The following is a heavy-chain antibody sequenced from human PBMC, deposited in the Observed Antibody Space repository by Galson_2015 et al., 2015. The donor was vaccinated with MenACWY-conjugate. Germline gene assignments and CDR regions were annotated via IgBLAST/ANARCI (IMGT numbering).Heavy chain of an antibody. J-gene: IGHJ4*02. CDR3: ARLTGGRFDL. CDR1: GHTFPVLD. Sequence: SAKASCNASGHTFPVLDMRWGRQTPGQGLESWGWVNPTRGNTGYARKLQGGATMTRKSSITTAYMELSSLNSEDTAVYFCARLTGGRFDLWGQGTLVTVSS. CDR2: VNPTRGNT. V-gene: IGHV1-8*01. D-gene: IGHD7-27*01.